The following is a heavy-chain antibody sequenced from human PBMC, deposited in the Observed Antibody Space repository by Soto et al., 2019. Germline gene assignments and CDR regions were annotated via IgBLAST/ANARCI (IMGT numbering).Heavy chain of an antibody. CDR3: ARTSVNWGSRGLVDY. V-gene: IGHV2-5*02. J-gene: IGHJ4*02. CDR2: LYWDDDK. D-gene: IGHD7-27*01. CDR1: GFSLSTSGVG. Sequence: QITLKESGPTLVKPTQTLTLTCTFSGFSLSTSGVGVGWIRQPPGKALEWLAFLYWDDDKRYIPSLKSRLSSTKHPSKNQVLLTMTNMDPVDTATYYYARTSVNWGSRGLVDYWGQGTLVTVAS.